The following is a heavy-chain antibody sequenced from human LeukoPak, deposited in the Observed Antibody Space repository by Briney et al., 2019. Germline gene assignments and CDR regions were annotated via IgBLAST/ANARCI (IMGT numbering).Heavy chain of an antibody. Sequence: SETLSLTCTVSGGSISSSSYYWGWIRQPPGTGLEWIGSIYYSGSTYYNPSLKSRVTISVDTSKNQFSLKLSSVTAADTAVYYCLYCSSTSCFYGMDVWGQGTTVTVSS. D-gene: IGHD2-2*01. V-gene: IGHV4-39*01. J-gene: IGHJ6*02. CDR2: IYYSGST. CDR3: LYCSSTSCFYGMDV. CDR1: GGSISSSSYY.